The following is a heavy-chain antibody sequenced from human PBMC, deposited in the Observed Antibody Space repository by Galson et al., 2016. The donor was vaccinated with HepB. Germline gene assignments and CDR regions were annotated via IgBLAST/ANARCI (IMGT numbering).Heavy chain of an antibody. J-gene: IGHJ4*02. V-gene: IGHV3-7*01. D-gene: IGHD3-22*01. CDR3: TRDLSIYYDSSGD. CDR2: INQHGGEK. Sequence: SLRLSCAASGFTFRNYWMSWVRQAPGKGLEWVANINQHGGEKNYVDSVKGRFTISRDNTKNSLYLQMNSLRVEDTAVYFCTRDLSIYYDSSGDWGQGTLVTVSS. CDR1: GFTFRNYW.